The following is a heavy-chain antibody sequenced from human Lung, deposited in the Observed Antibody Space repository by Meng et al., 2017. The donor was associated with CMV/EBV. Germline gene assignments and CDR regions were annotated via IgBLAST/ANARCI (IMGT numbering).Heavy chain of an antibody. J-gene: IGHJ4*02. Sequence: SGFTFSSYAMSWVRQAAGKGLEWVSAISGSGGSTYYADSVKGRFTISRDNSKNTLYLQMNSLRAEDTAVYYCAKDLGGSSGYYYDFDYWGQGTLVTVSS. CDR1: GFTFSSYA. CDR3: AKDLGGSSGYYYDFDY. D-gene: IGHD3-22*01. CDR2: ISGSGGST. V-gene: IGHV3-23*01.